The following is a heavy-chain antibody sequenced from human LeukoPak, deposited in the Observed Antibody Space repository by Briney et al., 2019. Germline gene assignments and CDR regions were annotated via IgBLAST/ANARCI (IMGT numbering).Heavy chain of an antibody. CDR3: ARGAAPHDAFDI. V-gene: IGHV3-33*08. CDR2: IWYDGSNK. J-gene: IGHJ3*02. D-gene: IGHD1-26*01. Sequence: GGSLRLSCAASGFTFSSYAMSWVRQAPGKGLEWVAVIWYDGSNKYYADSVKGRFTISRDNSKNTLYLQMNSLRAEDTAVYYCARGAAPHDAFDIWGQGTMVTVSS. CDR1: GFTFSSYA.